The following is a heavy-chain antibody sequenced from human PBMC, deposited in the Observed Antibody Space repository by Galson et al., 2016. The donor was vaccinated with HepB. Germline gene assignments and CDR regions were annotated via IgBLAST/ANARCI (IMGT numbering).Heavy chain of an antibody. D-gene: IGHD1-7*01. J-gene: IGHJ4*02. V-gene: IGHV3-21*01. CDR2: ISSSSSYI. CDR1: GFTFSSYS. Sequence: SLRLSCAASGFTFSSYSMNWVRQAPGKGLEWVSSISSSSSYIYYADSVKGRFTISRANAKNSLYLQMNSLRAEDTAVYYCARASGYNWNYLMIFNYFDYWGQGTLVTVSS. CDR3: ARASGYNWNYLMIFNYFDY.